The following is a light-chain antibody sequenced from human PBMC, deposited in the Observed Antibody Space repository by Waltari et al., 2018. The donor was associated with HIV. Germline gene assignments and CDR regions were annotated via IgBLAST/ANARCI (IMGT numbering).Light chain of an antibody. CDR1: SSNIGAGYD. Sequence: QSVLTQPPSVSGAPGQRVTISCTGSSSNIGAGYDVHWYQHLPGTAPKHLIYGNNDRPSGVPDGFSGSKSGTAASLAITGLQAEDEAEYYCQSYDSSLGGWVFGGGTKLTVL. CDR2: GNN. CDR3: QSYDSSLGGWV. J-gene: IGLJ3*02. V-gene: IGLV1-40*01.